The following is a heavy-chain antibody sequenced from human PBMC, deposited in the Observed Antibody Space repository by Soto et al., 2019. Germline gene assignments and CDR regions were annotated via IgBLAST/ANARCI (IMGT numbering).Heavy chain of an antibody. Sequence: SVKVSCKASGGTFSSYAISWVRQAPGQGLEWMGGIIPIFGTANYAQKFQGRVTITADKSTSTAYMELSSLRSEDTAVYYCASYDSSGYRLDYWGQGTLVTVSS. V-gene: IGHV1-69*06. D-gene: IGHD3-22*01. CDR1: GGTFSSYA. CDR3: ASYDSSGYRLDY. CDR2: IIPIFGTA. J-gene: IGHJ4*02.